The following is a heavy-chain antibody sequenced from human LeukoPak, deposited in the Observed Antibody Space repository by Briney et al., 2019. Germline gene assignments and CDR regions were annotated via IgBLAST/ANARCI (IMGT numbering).Heavy chain of an antibody. CDR3: ARHRASPYAFDY. Sequence: SETLSLTCTVSGGSISSYYWSWIRQPPGKGLEWIGYIYTSGSTNYNPSLKSRVTISVDTSKNQSSLKLSSVAAAGTAVDCCARHRASPYAFDYWGQGTLVTVSS. CDR1: GGSISSYY. J-gene: IGHJ4*02. D-gene: IGHD4-17*01. V-gene: IGHV4-4*09. CDR2: IYTSGST.